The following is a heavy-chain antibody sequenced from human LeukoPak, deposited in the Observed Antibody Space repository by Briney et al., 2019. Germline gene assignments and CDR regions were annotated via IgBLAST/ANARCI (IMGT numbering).Heavy chain of an antibody. J-gene: IGHJ4*02. Sequence: ASVKVSCKASGYTFTSYGISWVRQAPGQGLEWMGWISAYNGNTNYAQKLQGRVTMTTDTSTSTAYMELRSLRSDETAVYYCAREGDYVWGSYRLPLDHWGQGTLVTVSS. CDR3: AREGDYVWGSYRLPLDH. V-gene: IGHV1-18*01. CDR2: ISAYNGNT. D-gene: IGHD3-16*02. CDR1: GYTFTSYG.